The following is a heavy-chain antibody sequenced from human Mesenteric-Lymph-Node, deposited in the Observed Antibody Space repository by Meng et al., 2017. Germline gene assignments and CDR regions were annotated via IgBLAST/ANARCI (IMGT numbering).Heavy chain of an antibody. J-gene: IGHJ4*02. V-gene: IGHV3-33*01. D-gene: IGHD3-16*02. Sequence: QWVVSGGGVVHAGKSLSSSCAASGFPFSSYGRHWVRQAPGKGLEWVAVIWYDGSNKYYADSVKGRFTICRDNSKNTLYLQMNSLRAEDTAVYYCARSLRLGELSFDYWGQGTLVTVSS. CDR1: GFPFSSYG. CDR2: IWYDGSNK. CDR3: ARSLRLGELSFDY.